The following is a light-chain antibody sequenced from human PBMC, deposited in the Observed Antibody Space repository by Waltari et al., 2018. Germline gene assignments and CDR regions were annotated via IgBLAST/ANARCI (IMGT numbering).Light chain of an antibody. CDR3: SSYAGSSTLV. V-gene: IGLV2-23*01. Sequence: QSALTQPASVSASPGQSMTISCTGTSSDVGHYILVSWYQQHPGKAPKLMIYEDTKRPSGVSNRFSGSKSGNTASLTISGLQAEDEADYFCSSYAGSSTLVFGGGTKLTVL. CDR2: EDT. J-gene: IGLJ3*02. CDR1: SSDVGHYIL.